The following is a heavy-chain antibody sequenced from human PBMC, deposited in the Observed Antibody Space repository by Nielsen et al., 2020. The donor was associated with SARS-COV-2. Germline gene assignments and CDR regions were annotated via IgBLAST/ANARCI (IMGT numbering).Heavy chain of an antibody. CDR1: GFTFDDYA. J-gene: IGHJ4*02. CDR2: ISGDGGST. CDR3: AKDSGYEMGY. D-gene: IGHD5-12*01. Sequence: GESLKISCAASGFTFDDYAMHWVRQAPGKGLEWVSLISGDGGSTYYADSVKGRFTISRDNSKNSLYLQMNSLRTEDTALYYCAKDSGYEMGYWGQGTLVTVSS. V-gene: IGHV3-43*02.